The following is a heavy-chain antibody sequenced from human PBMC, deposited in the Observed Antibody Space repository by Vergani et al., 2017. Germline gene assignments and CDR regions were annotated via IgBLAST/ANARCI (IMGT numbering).Heavy chain of an antibody. CDR2: ISSSSSYI. J-gene: IGHJ5*02. V-gene: IGHV3-21*01. CDR1: GFTFSSYS. Sequence: EVQLLESGGGLVKPGGSLRLSCAASGFTFSSYSMNWVRQAPGEGLEWVSSISSSSSYIYYADSVKGRFTISRDNSKNTLYLQMNSLRAEDTAVSYCAGRTRCNLISWFEPWGQGTLVIVSS. D-gene: IGHD5-24*01. CDR3: AGRTRCNLISWFEP.